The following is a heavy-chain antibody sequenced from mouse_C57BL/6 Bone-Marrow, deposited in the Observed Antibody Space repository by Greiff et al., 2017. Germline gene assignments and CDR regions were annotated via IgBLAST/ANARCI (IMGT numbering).Heavy chain of an antibody. CDR2: ISSGGSYT. J-gene: IGHJ2*01. CDR1: GFTFSSYG. D-gene: IGHD4-1*01. CDR3: ARHRTGTPGYFDY. Sequence: VKLVESGGDLVKPGGSLKLSCAASGFTFSSYGMSWVRQTPDKRLEWVATISSGGSYTYYPDSVKGRFTISRDNAKNTLYLQMSSLKSEDTAMYYCARHRTGTPGYFDYWGQGTTLTVSS. V-gene: IGHV5-6*01.